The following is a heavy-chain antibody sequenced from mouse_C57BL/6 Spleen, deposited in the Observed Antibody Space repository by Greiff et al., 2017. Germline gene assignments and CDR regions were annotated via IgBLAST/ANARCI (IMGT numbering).Heavy chain of an antibody. CDR1: GYTFTSYW. V-gene: IGHV1-50*01. Sequence: QVQLQQPGAELVKPGASVKLSCKASGYTFTSYWMQWVKQRPGQGLEWIGAIDPSDSYTNYNQKFKGKATLTVDTSSSTAYMQLSSLTSEDSAVXYCARTSYYSTWFAYWGQGTLVTVSA. J-gene: IGHJ3*01. CDR2: IDPSDSYT. CDR3: ARTSYYSTWFAY. D-gene: IGHD2-5*01.